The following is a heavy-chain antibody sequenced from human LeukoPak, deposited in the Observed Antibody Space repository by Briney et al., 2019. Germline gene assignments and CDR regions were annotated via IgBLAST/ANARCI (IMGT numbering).Heavy chain of an antibody. CDR2: IHPGNSDT. J-gene: IGHJ4*02. V-gene: IGHV5-51*01. CDR3: ARHSLWAFDY. CDR1: GYSFTTYW. D-gene: IGHD7-27*01. Sequence: GESLKISCKASGYSFTTYWIGWVRQMPGRGLEDMAIIHPGNSDTRYSPSFQGQVTISADKSISTAFLQWSSLKASDTAIYYCARHSLWAFDYWDQGALVTVSS.